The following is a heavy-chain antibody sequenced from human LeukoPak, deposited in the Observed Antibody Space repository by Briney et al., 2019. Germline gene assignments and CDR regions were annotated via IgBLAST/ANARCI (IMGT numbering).Heavy chain of an antibody. CDR2: INTDGSNT. J-gene: IGHJ3*01. V-gene: IGHV3-74*01. CDR3: ARDYNWGSDAFDL. D-gene: IGHD1-1*01. Sequence: GGSLRLPCAASGFTFRSYWMHWVRQAPGKGLMWVSHINTDGSNTNYADFAKGRFTISRDNAKNTLYLQMNSLRAEDTASYYCARDYNWGSDAFDLWGQGTMVIVST. CDR1: GFTFRSYW.